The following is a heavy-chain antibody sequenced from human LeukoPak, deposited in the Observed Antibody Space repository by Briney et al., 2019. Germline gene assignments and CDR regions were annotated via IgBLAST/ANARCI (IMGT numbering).Heavy chain of an antibody. V-gene: IGHV3-53*04. CDR1: GFTFSSYA. D-gene: IGHD2-15*01. J-gene: IGHJ4*02. Sequence: GGSLRLSCAASGFTFSSYAMSWVRQAPGKGLEWVSVIYSGGSTYYADSVKGRFTISRHNSKNTLYLQMNSLRAEDTAVYYCAREYCSGGSCYYVYWGQGTLVTVSS. CDR3: AREYCSGGSCYYVY. CDR2: IYSGGST.